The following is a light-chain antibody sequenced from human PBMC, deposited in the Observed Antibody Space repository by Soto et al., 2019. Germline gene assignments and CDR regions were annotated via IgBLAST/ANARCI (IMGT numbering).Light chain of an antibody. CDR2: GAS. CDR1: QSVSNNY. V-gene: IGKV3-20*01. Sequence: EIVLTQSPGTLSLSPGERATLSCRASQSVSNNYLAWYQQKPGQAPRLLIYGASNRATGIPDRFSGSGSGTDFTITISRREAEDFAVYYCQQYGSSGTVGQGTKVEIK. J-gene: IGKJ1*01. CDR3: QQYGSSGT.